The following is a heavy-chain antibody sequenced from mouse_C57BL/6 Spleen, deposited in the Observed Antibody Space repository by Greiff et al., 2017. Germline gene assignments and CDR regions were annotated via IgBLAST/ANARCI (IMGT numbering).Heavy chain of an antibody. Sequence: QVQLKQPGAELVKPGASVKLSCKASGYTFTSYWMHWVKQRPGQGLEWIGMIHPNSGSTNYNEKFKSKATLTVDKSSSTAYMQLSSLTSEDSAVYYCARSTLPHYYGSSYWYFDVWGTGTTVTVSS. CDR3: ARSTLPHYYGSSYWYFDV. D-gene: IGHD1-1*01. CDR1: GYTFTSYW. CDR2: IHPNSGST. V-gene: IGHV1-64*01. J-gene: IGHJ1*03.